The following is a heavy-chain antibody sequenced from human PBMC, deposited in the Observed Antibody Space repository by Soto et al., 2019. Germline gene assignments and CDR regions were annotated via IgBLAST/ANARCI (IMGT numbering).Heavy chain of an antibody. J-gene: IGHJ5*02. D-gene: IGHD6-6*01. CDR3: ASAAARHWFDP. V-gene: IGHV4-34*01. Sequence: KPSETLSLTCAVYGGSFSGYYWSRIRQPPGKGLEWIGEINHSGSTNYNPSLKSRVTISVDTSKNQFSLKLSSVTAADTAVYYCASAAARHWFDPWGQGTLVTVSS. CDR2: INHSGST. CDR1: GGSFSGYY.